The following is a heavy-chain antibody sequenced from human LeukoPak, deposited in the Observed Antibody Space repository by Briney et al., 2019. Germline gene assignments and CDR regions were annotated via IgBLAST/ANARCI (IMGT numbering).Heavy chain of an antibody. CDR1: GGSLSSYY. V-gene: IGHV4-59*01. Sequence: PSETLSLTCTVSGGSLSSYYWSWIRQPPGKGLEWIGYIYYSGSTNYNPSLKSRVTISGDTSKKQFSLKLSSVTAADTAVYYCGAVTLGKYSFDHWGQGTLVTVSS. CDR3: GAVTLGKYSFDH. D-gene: IGHD1-26*01. CDR2: IYYSGST. J-gene: IGHJ4*02.